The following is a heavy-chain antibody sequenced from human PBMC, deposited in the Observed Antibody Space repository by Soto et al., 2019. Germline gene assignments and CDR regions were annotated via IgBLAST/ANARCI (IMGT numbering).Heavy chain of an antibody. J-gene: IGHJ4*02. CDR1: GGSISSGDYY. CDR2: IYYSGST. V-gene: IGHV4-30-4*01. Sequence: SETLSLTCTVSGGSISSGDYYWSWIRQPPGKGLEWIGYIYYSGSTYYNPSLKSRVTISVDTSKNQFSLKLSSVTAAGTAVYYCARGESIAARLGPFDYWGQGTLVTVSS. CDR3: ARGESIAARLGPFDY. D-gene: IGHD6-6*01.